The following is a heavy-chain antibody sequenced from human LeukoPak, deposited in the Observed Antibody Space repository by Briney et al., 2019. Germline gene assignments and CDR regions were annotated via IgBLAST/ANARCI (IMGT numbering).Heavy chain of an antibody. V-gene: IGHV3-53*01. CDR1: AFTVSSSY. Sequence: GGSLRLSCAASAFTVSSSYMSWVRQAPGKGLEWVSLIYSGGSTYYAASVKGRFTISRDNSKNTLYLQMNSLRPEDTAVYYCAKGYNYAYEYWGQGTLVTVSS. CDR3: AKGYNYAYEY. J-gene: IGHJ4*02. CDR2: IYSGGST. D-gene: IGHD5-18*01.